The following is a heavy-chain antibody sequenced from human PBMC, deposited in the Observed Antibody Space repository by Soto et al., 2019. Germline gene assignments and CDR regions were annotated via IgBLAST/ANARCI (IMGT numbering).Heavy chain of an antibody. V-gene: IGHV4-34*01. Sequence: PSETLSLTCAVYGGSFSGYYWSWIRQPPGKGLEWIGEINHSGSTNYNPSLKSRVTLSVDTSKNQFSLKLSSVTAADTAVYYCARGPDNWKIYGMDVWGQGTTVTVSS. J-gene: IGHJ6*02. CDR1: GGSFSGYY. CDR3: ARGPDNWKIYGMDV. CDR2: INHSGST. D-gene: IGHD1-20*01.